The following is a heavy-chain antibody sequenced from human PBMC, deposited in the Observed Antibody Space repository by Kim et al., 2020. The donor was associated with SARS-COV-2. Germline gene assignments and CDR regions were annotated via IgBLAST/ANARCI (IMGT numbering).Heavy chain of an antibody. V-gene: IGHV3-15*01. CDR3: TTGFFSGWGYYFDY. Sequence: AAPVKGRFTISRDDSKNTLYLQMNSLKTEDTAVYYCTTGFFSGWGYYFDYWGQGTLVTVSS. D-gene: IGHD3-22*01. J-gene: IGHJ4*02.